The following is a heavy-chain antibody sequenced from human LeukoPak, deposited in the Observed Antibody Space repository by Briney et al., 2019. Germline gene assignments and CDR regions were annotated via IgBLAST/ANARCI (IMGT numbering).Heavy chain of an antibody. CDR3: ARGGRGAMVLNWFDT. CDR2: IYYSGST. J-gene: IGHJ5*02. V-gene: IGHV4-59*01. CDR1: GGSISSYY. D-gene: IGHD5-18*01. Sequence: SETLSLTCTVSGGSISSYYWSWIRQPPGKGLEWIGYIYYSGSTDYTPSPKSRVTTSVDTSKNQFSLRLSSVTAADTAVYYCARGGRGAMVLNWFDTWGQGTLVTVSS.